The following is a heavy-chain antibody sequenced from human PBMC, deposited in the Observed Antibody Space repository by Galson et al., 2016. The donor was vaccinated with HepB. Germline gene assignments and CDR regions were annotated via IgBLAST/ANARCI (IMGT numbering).Heavy chain of an antibody. J-gene: IGHJ2*01. CDR3: ARSPEWFPLRYFDL. V-gene: IGHV4-30-4*08. CDR1: GDSINRGGYY. CDR2: IYYSGGT. D-gene: IGHD3-3*01. Sequence: TLSLTCTVSGDSINRGGYYWNWIRQSPGAGLEWIGYIYYSGGTNYSPSLKSRVSISVDASKTQFSLNLNSVTAGDTAMYYCARSPEWFPLRYFDLWGRGTLVTVSS.